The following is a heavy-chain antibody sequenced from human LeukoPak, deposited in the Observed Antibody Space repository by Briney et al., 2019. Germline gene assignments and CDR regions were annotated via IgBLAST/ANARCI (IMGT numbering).Heavy chain of an antibody. Sequence: PGRSLRLSCAASGFTFDDYAMHWVRQAPGKGLEWVSGISWNSGSIGYADSVKGRFTISRDNAKNSLYLQMNSLGAEDTALYYCAKDHSSSSPYYYYYYGMDVWGQGTTVTVSS. V-gene: IGHV3-9*01. D-gene: IGHD6-6*01. CDR1: GFTFDDYA. J-gene: IGHJ6*02. CDR2: ISWNSGSI. CDR3: AKDHSSSSPYYYYYYGMDV.